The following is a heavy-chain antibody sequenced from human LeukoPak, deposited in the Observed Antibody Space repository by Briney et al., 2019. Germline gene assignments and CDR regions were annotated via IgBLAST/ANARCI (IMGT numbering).Heavy chain of an antibody. Sequence: PGGSLRLSCAASGFTFSSYAMSWVRQSPGKGLEWVSALSGSGGRTDYADSVRGLFTISRDNSKNTLYLQMNSLRAEDTAVYYCAKKVSSSGGPYYSDYWGQGTLVTVSS. CDR3: AKKVSSSGGPYYSDY. V-gene: IGHV3-23*01. D-gene: IGHD6-19*01. CDR1: GFTFSSYA. J-gene: IGHJ4*02. CDR2: LSGSGGRT.